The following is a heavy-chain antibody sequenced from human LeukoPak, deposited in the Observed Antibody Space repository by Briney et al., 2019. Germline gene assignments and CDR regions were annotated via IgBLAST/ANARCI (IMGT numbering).Heavy chain of an antibody. D-gene: IGHD6-6*01. V-gene: IGHV4-39*01. CDR1: GGSISSSSYY. J-gene: IGHJ4*02. CDR3: ARIAARPYYYFDY. CDR2: IYYSGST. Sequence: PSETLSLTCTVSGGSISSSSYYWGWLRQPPGKGLEWIGSIYYSGSTYYNPSLKSRVTISVDTSKNQFSLKLSSVTAADTAVYYCARIAARPYYYFDYWGQGTLVTVSS.